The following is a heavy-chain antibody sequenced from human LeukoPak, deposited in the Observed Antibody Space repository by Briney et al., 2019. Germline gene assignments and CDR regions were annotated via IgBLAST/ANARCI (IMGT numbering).Heavy chain of an antibody. V-gene: IGHV4-4*02. CDR3: ARGEMATIEDAFDI. D-gene: IGHD5-24*01. CDR2: IYHSGST. CDR1: GGSICSSNW. J-gene: IGHJ3*02. Sequence: SETLSLTCTVSGGSICSSNWWSWVRQPPGKGLEWIGEIYHSGSTNYNPPLKSRVTISVDTSKNQFSLKLSSVTAADTAVYYCARGEMATIEDAFDIWGQGTMVTVSS.